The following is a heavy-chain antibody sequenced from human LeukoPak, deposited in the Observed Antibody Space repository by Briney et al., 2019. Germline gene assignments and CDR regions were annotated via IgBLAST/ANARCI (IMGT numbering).Heavy chain of an antibody. CDR1: GFTFSSYA. V-gene: IGHV1-69*01. J-gene: IGHJ4*02. Sequence: GGSLRLSCAASGFTFSSYAISWMRQAPGQGLEWMGGIIPIFGTANYAQKFQGRVTITADESTSTAYMELSSLRSEDTAVYYCARPDYWGQGTLVTVSS. CDR2: IIPIFGTA. CDR3: ARPDY.